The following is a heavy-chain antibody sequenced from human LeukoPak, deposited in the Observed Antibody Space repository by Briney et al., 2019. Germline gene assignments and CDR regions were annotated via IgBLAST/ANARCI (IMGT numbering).Heavy chain of an antibody. J-gene: IGHJ3*02. V-gene: IGHV3-23*01. CDR2: IGGSGAST. CDR1: GFTFSNYA. D-gene: IGHD3-22*01. CDR3: AKIPRTEYYYDSSGFPGFDI. Sequence: GSLRLSCAASGFTFSNYAVSWVRQPPGKGLEWVSAIGGSGASTYYADSVKGRFTISRDNSKNTLYLQMNSLRAEDTAVYYCAKIPRTEYYYDSSGFPGFDIWGEGTMVTVSS.